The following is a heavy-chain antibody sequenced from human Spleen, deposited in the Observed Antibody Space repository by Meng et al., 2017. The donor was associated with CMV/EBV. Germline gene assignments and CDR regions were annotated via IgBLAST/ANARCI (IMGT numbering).Heavy chain of an antibody. CDR2: FGGSGGSTI. V-gene: IGHV3-48*04. Sequence: GESLKISCAASGFTFSSYAMTWVRQAPGKGLEWVSSFGGSGGSTIYYADSVKGRFTISRDNAKNSLYLQMNSLRAEDTAVYYCAREGTAAADNDAFDIWGQGTMVTVSS. CDR1: GFTFSSYA. J-gene: IGHJ3*02. D-gene: IGHD6-13*01. CDR3: AREGTAAADNDAFDI.